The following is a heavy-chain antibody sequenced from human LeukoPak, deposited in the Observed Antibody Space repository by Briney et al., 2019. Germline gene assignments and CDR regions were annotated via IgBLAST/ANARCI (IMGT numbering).Heavy chain of an antibody. Sequence: GGSLRLSCAASGFTFTMFGMNWVRQAPGKGLEWVSYIDARSGIVYYADSVQGRFAISRDDAKDSVFLQMNSLRVDDTAVYYCARTYDFGRGPPGDAFDNWGQGTLVTVPS. CDR2: IDARSGIV. D-gene: IGHD3-3*01. CDR3: ARTYDFGRGPPGDAFDN. V-gene: IGHV3-48*01. J-gene: IGHJ3*02. CDR1: GFTFTMFG.